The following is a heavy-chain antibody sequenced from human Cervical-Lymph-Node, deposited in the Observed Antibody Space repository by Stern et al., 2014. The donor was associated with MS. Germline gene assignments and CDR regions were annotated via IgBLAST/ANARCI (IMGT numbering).Heavy chain of an antibody. CDR2: ISYDGGLK. J-gene: IGHJ1*01. D-gene: IGHD6-19*01. CDR3: AKAQFPAGHIENFQH. V-gene: IGHV3-30*18. Sequence: MQLVESGGGVVQPGRSLKLSCAASGLTFSNSGMHWVRQAPGKGLQWVAAISYDGGLKYYADSVKGRFIISRDNSKNTLYLQLSSLTTEDTAVYYCAKAQFPAGHIENFQHWGQGTLVTVSS. CDR1: GLTFSNSG.